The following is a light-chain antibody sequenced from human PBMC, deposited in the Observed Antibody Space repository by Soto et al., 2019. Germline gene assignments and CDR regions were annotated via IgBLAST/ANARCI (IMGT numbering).Light chain of an antibody. CDR3: QQDGDWPLT. V-gene: IGKV3-15*01. J-gene: IGKJ4*01. Sequence: EIVVTQSPATLSVSPGERATLSCRASQSVGNNFAWYQQKPGQAPRLLILATSTRATGDPARFSSSESGTEFTHTTGSLQSGGFAVYECQQDGDWPLTVGGGAKVEIE. CDR2: ATS. CDR1: QSVGNN.